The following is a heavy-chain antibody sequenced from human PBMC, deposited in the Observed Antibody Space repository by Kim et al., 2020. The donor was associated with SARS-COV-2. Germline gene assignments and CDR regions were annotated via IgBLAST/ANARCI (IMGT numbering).Heavy chain of an antibody. CDR3: ASGYDAMVPAFDY. J-gene: IGHJ4*02. Sequence: YNPSLRTRVTISVDTSKNQCCLKLSSVTAADTAVYYCASGYDAMVPAFDYWGQGTLVTVSS. D-gene: IGHD2-8*01. V-gene: IGHV4-59*09.